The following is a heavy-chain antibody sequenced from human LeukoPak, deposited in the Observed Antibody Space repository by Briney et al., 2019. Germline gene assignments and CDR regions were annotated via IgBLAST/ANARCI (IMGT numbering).Heavy chain of an antibody. CDR2: MNPNSGNT. Sequence: ASVKVSCKASGYTFTSYDINWVRQATGQGLEWMGWMNPNSGNTGYAQKFQGRVTMTRNTSISTAYMELSSLRSEDTAVYYCARINVPPPVGSKELRYFDWQYYFDYWGQGTLVTVPS. J-gene: IGHJ4*02. CDR1: GYTFTSYD. D-gene: IGHD3-9*01. V-gene: IGHV1-8*01. CDR3: ARINVPPPVGSKELRYFDWQYYFDY.